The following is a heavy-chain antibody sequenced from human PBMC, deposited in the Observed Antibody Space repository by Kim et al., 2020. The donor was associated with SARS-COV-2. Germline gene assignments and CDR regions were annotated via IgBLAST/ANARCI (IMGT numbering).Heavy chain of an antibody. CDR2: IYYSGST. CDR1: GGSISSYY. J-gene: IGHJ6*02. V-gene: IGHV4-59*01. CDR3: ARFQHDFWSGFYRFDYYYGMDL. D-gene: IGHD3-3*01. Sequence: SETLSLTCTVSGGSISSYYWSWIRQPPGKGLEWIGYIYYSGSTNYNPSLKSRVTISVDTSKNQFSLKLSSVTAADTAVYYCARFQHDFWSGFYRFDYYYGMDLWGQGTTVTVSS.